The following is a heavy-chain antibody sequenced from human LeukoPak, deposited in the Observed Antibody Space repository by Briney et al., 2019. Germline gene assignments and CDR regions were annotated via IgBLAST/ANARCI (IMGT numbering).Heavy chain of an antibody. CDR2: ISGSGGST. D-gene: IGHD2-2*01. Sequence: GGSLRLSCAASGFTFSSYVMTWVRQAPGKGLEWVSGISGSGGSTYYAVSVKGRFTISRDNSKNTLYLQMNSLRAEDTAVYYCARDQLGYCSSTSCHYYWGQGTLVTVSS. V-gene: IGHV3-23*01. CDR1: GFTFSSYV. CDR3: ARDQLGYCSSTSCHYY. J-gene: IGHJ4*02.